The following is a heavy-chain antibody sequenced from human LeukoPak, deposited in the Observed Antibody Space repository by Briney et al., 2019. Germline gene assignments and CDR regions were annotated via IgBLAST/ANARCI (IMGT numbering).Heavy chain of an antibody. Sequence: PSETLSLTCTVSGGSISSYYWSWIRQPPGKGLEWIGYIYYSGSTNYNPSLKGRVTISVDTSKNQFSLKLSSVTAADTAVYYCARDPKAGPFDHWGQGTLVTVSS. D-gene: IGHD6-19*01. CDR3: ARDPKAGPFDH. CDR1: GGSISSYY. V-gene: IGHV4-59*12. J-gene: IGHJ4*02. CDR2: IYYSGST.